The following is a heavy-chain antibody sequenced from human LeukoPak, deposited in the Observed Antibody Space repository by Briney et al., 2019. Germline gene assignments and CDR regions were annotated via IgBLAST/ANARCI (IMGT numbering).Heavy chain of an antibody. Sequence: ASVKVSCKASGYTFTGYYMHWVRQGPGQGLEWMGWINPNNGGTNYAQKFQGRVTMTRDTSISTAYMELSRLRSDDTAVYYCARDREDILTGCDYWGQGTLVPVSS. CDR3: ARDREDILTGCDY. V-gene: IGHV1-2*02. CDR2: INPNNGGT. CDR1: GYTFTGYY. J-gene: IGHJ4*02. D-gene: IGHD3-9*01.